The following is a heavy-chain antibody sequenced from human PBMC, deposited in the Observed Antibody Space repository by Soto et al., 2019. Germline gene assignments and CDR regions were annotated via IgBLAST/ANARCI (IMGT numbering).Heavy chain of an antibody. Sequence: SVKVSCKASGGTFSSYAISCVRQAPEQGLEWMGGIIPIFGTANYAQKFQGRVTITADESTSTAYMELSSLRSEDTAMYYCARDLDYGGNSEASDVWGQGTMVTVS. D-gene: IGHD4-17*01. V-gene: IGHV1-69*13. J-gene: IGHJ3*01. CDR2: IIPIFGTA. CDR3: ARDLDYGGNSEASDV. CDR1: GGTFSSYA.